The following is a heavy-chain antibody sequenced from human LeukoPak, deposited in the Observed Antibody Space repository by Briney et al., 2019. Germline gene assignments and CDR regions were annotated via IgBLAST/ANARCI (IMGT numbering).Heavy chain of an antibody. D-gene: IGHD6-19*01. Sequence: PGGSLRLSCAASGFTFTTYAMSWVRQAPGKGLEWVSAISDSGGSTCYADSVKSRFTISRDNSKNTLYLQMNSLRAEDTAIYYCAKDGILAGSRFDYWGQGALVTVSS. J-gene: IGHJ4*02. CDR1: GFTFTTYA. V-gene: IGHV3-23*01. CDR2: ISDSGGST. CDR3: AKDGILAGSRFDY.